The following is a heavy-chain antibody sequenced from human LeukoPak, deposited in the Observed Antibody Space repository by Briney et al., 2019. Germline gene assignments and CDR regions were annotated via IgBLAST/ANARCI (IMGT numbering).Heavy chain of an antibody. CDR2: IYSSRS. J-gene: IGHJ4*02. Sequence: PSGTLSLTCAVSGGSISRSNWWSWVRQPPGKGLEWIGRIYSSRSIYNPSLKSRVTMSVDTSKNQFSLKLSSVTAADTAVYYCARAAGRDTTSGLDFDYWGQGILVTVSS. D-gene: IGHD1-26*01. CDR1: GGSISRSNW. V-gene: IGHV4-4*02. CDR3: ARAAGRDTTSGLDFDY.